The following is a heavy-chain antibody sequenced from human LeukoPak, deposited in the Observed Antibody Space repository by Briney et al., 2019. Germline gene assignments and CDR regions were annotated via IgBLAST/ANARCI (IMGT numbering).Heavy chain of an antibody. CDR2: ISGSGGST. CDR1: GFTFSSYG. D-gene: IGHD6-6*01. J-gene: IGHJ4*02. Sequence: GGTLRLSCAASGFTFSSYGMSWVRQAPGKGLEWVSAISGSGGSTYYADSVKGRFTISRDNAKNSLYLQMNSLRAEDTAVYYCARSSRLTFDYWGQGTLVTVSS. CDR3: ARSSRLTFDY. V-gene: IGHV3-23*01.